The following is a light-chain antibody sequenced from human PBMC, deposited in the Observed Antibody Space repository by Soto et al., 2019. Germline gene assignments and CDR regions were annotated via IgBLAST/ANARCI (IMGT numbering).Light chain of an antibody. J-gene: IGKJ1*01. CDR2: GAS. CDR1: QSISSSY. V-gene: IGKV3-20*01. Sequence: EIVLTQSPGTLSLSPGKRATLSCRASQSISSSYLAWYQQRPGQAPRLLIYGASSRATGIPDRFSGSGSGTEFTLTISRLEPEDFAGYYCQQYGSSSWTFGQGTKVEIK. CDR3: QQYGSSSWT.